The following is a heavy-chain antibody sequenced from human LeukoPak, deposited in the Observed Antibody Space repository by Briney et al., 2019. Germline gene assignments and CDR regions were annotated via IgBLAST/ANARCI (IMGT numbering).Heavy chain of an antibody. CDR2: ISWNSGSI. CDR3: AKDGSSGWGYNWFDP. J-gene: IGHJ5*02. CDR1: GFTFDDYA. Sequence: PGGSLRLSCAASGFTFDDYAMPWVRHAPGKGLEWVSGISWNSGSIGYADSVKGRFTISRDNAKNSLYLQMNSLRAEDTALYYCAKDGSSGWGYNWFDPWGQGTLVTVSS. D-gene: IGHD6-19*01. V-gene: IGHV3-9*01.